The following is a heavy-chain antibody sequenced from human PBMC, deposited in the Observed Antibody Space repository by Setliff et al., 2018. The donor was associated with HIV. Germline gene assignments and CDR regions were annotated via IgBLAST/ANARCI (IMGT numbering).Heavy chain of an antibody. CDR1: GYTFTTYY. CDR3: ARGLRGVVKGRYYYMDV. D-gene: IGHD3-10*01. CDR2: INPGGGNT. Sequence: ASVKVSCKASGYTFTTYYIHWVRRAPGQGLEWLAVINPGGGNTNYAQKFQGRVTVTRDTSTSTVYMELSSLTSDDTAVYYCARGLRGVVKGRYYYMDVWGKGTTVT. J-gene: IGHJ6*03. V-gene: IGHV1-46*01.